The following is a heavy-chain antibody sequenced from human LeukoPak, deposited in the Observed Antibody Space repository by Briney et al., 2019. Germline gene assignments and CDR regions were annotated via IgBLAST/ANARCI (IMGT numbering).Heavy chain of an antibody. Sequence: GGSLRLSCAASGFSFSSYEMNWVRQAPGKGLEWISYISAGGTLTHYADSVEGRFTISRDNAKNSLYLQMNSLRGEDTALYYCARDGTPIYSSGWVYMDVWGKGTTVTISS. CDR1: GFSFSSYE. V-gene: IGHV3-48*03. D-gene: IGHD6-25*01. CDR3: ARDGTPIYSSGWVYMDV. CDR2: ISAGGTLT. J-gene: IGHJ6*04.